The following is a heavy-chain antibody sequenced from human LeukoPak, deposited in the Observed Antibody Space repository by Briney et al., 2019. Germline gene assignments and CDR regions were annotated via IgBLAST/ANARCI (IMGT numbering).Heavy chain of an antibody. CDR3: ARQGVAATTGNAFDI. V-gene: IGHV4-59*08. CDR1: GGSISSYY. CDR2: IYYSGRT. D-gene: IGHD1-26*01. Sequence: SETLSLTCTVSGGSISSYYWSWIRRRPGEGLEWIGYIYYSGRTNDNPSLKSRVTISVDTSKNPFSLKLSSVTAADTAVYYCARQGVAATTGNAFDIWGQGTMDTVSS. J-gene: IGHJ3*02.